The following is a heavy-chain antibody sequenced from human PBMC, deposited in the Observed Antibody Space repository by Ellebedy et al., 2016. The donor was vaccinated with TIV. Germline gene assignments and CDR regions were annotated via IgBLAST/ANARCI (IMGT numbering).Heavy chain of an antibody. CDR3: ARKMTTFYYGLDV. CDR1: GGSIYSGDYY. V-gene: IGHV4-30-4*01. D-gene: IGHD1-1*01. J-gene: IGHJ6*02. Sequence: MPSETLSLTCTVSGGSIYSGDYYWSWIRQAPGKGLEWIGFVYYSGTTFYNASLKSRVAISIDTSRNQFSLELTDVTAADTAVYYCARKMTTFYYGLDVWGQGATVTVSS. CDR2: VYYSGTT.